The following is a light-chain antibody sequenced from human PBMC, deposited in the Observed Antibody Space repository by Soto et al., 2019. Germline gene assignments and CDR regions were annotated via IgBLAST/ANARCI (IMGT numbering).Light chain of an antibody. CDR1: RSVGVD. CDR3: QQTYAIPWT. J-gene: IGKJ1*01. Sequence: DIQMTQSPSSLSASIGDRVTLTCRASRSVGVDLTWYQQIPGQAPKLVIYGASNLQRGVPSRFSGGGSGAEFTLTIRSLGVEDSATYYCQQTYAIPWTFGQGSKVEIK. V-gene: IGKV1-39*01. CDR2: GAS.